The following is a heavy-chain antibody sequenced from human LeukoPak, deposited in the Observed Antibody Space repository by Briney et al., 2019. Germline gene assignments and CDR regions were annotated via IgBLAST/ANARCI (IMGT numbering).Heavy chain of an antibody. D-gene: IGHD3-3*01. CDR2: INHSGST. V-gene: IGHV4-34*01. CDR3: ARAWEVLRFLEWSHYFDY. Sequence: PSETLSLTCAVYGGSFSGYYWSWIRQPPGKGLEWIGEINHSGSTNYNPSLKSRVTISVDTSKNQFSLKLSSVTAADTAVYYCARAWEVLRFLEWSHYFDYWGQGTLVTVSS. CDR1: GGSFSGYY. J-gene: IGHJ4*02.